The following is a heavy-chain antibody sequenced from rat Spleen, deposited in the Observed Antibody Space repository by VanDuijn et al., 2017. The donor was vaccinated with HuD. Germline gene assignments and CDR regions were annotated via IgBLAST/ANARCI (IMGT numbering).Heavy chain of an antibody. CDR1: GFSLTSYH. J-gene: IGHJ4*01. Sequence: QVQLKESGPGLVQPSQTLSLTCTVSGFSLTSYHISWVRQPPGKGLEWMGVMWNGGDTAYNSALKSRLSISRDTSKSQVFLKMSSLQTEDTATYYCARGLPGYPDYYVMDAWGQGASVTVSS. CDR2: MWNGGDT. CDR3: ARGLPGYPDYYVMDA. V-gene: IGHV2-32*01. D-gene: IGHD1-4*01.